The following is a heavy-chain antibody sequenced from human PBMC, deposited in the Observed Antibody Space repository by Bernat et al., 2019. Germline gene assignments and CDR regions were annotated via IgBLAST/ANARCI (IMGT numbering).Heavy chain of an antibody. Sequence: QVQLQESGPGLLKPSETLSLTCTVSGGSISGYYWSWIRQPPGKGLEWIGYIYYSGSTNYNPSLKSRVTISVDTSKNQFSLKLSSVTAADTAVYYCARHVLVTYGMDVWGQGTTVTVSS. D-gene: IGHD2-8*02. CDR2: IYYSGST. J-gene: IGHJ6*02. CDR3: ARHVLVTYGMDV. CDR1: GGSISGYY. V-gene: IGHV4-59*08.